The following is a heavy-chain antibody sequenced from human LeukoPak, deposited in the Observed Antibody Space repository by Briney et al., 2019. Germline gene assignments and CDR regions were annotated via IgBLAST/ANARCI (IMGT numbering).Heavy chain of an antibody. D-gene: IGHD2-2*01. J-gene: IGHJ3*02. Sequence: PSETLSLTCTVSGGSISRHYWSWIRQPPGKGLEWIGYIYYSGSTNYTPSLKSRVTISVDTSKNQFSLKLSSVTAADTAVYYCARAQLPHHDAFDIWGQGTMVTVSS. CDR2: IYYSGST. CDR1: GGSISRHY. V-gene: IGHV4-59*11. CDR3: ARAQLPHHDAFDI.